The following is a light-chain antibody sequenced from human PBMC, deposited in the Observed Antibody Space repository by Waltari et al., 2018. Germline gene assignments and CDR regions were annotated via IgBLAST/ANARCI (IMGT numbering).Light chain of an antibody. CDR2: GNS. CDR1: SSNLGAGYE. V-gene: IGLV1-40*01. CDR3: QSYDSSLSALYV. J-gene: IGLJ1*01. Sequence: QSVLTQPPSVSGAPGQRVTISCPGSSSNLGAGYEVHWYQQLPGTAPKLLIYGNSNRPSGVPDRFSGSKSGTSASLDITGLQAEDEADYYCQSYDSSLSALYVFGTGTKVTVL.